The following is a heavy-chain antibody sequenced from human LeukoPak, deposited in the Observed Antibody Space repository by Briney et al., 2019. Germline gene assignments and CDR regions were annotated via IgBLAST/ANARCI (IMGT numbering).Heavy chain of an antibody. CDR1: GFTVSSNS. J-gene: IGHJ6*03. CDR3: AKVFKVGATPYYYYYYMDV. D-gene: IGHD1-26*01. Sequence: PGGSLRLSCTVSGFTVSSNSMSWVRQAPGKGLEWVSFIYSGSTHYSDSVKGRFTISRDNSKNTLYLQMNSLRAEDTAVYYCAKVFKVGATPYYYYYYMDVWGKGTTVTISS. CDR2: IYSGST. V-gene: IGHV3-66*03.